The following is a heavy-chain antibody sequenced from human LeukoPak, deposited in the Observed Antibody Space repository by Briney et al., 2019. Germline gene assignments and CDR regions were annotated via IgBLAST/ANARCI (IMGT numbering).Heavy chain of an antibody. CDR2: IYYTGST. CDR3: ARSQNYYGSGDY. Sequence: SETLSLTCTVSGDSVSNGNYYWSWRRQPPGKALEWIGYIYYTGSTYYNPSLEGRVTISVDTSRNQFSVKLSSVTAADTAVYHCARSQNYYGSGDYWSQGTLVTVSS. D-gene: IGHD3-10*01. J-gene: IGHJ4*02. V-gene: IGHV4-61*01. CDR1: GDSVSNGNYY.